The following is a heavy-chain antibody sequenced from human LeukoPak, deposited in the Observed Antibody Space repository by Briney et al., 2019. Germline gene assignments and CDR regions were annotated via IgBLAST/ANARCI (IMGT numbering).Heavy chain of an antibody. V-gene: IGHV4-4*02. Sequence: SGTLSLTCAVSGGSISSSNWWHWVRQPPGKGLEWIGEIYQSGSTNYNPSLKSRVTISVDTSKNQFSLKLSSVTAADTAVYYCARAGSDDAFDIWGQGTMVTVSS. CDR1: GGSISSSNW. J-gene: IGHJ3*02. CDR3: ARAGSDDAFDI. CDR2: IYQSGST.